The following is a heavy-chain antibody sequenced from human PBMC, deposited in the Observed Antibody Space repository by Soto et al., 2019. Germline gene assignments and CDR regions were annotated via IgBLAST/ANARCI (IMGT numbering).Heavy chain of an antibody. J-gene: IGHJ6*02. CDR1: GGSFSGYY. CDR3: ARGRWIQLWLGYYYYGMDV. Sequence: PSETLSLTCAVYGGSFSGYYWSWIRQPPGKGLEWIGEINHSGSTNYNPSLKSRVTISVDTSKNQFSLKLSSVTAADTAVYYCARGRWIQLWLGYYYYGMDVWGQGTTVTVSS. CDR2: INHSGST. D-gene: IGHD5-18*01. V-gene: IGHV4-34*01.